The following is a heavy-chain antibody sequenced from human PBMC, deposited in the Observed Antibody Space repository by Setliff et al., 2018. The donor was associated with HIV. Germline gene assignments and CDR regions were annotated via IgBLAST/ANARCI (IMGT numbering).Heavy chain of an antibody. CDR3: ARLSCSSNSCPFDY. CDR1: GDSVSSGAYY. D-gene: IGHD2-2*01. Sequence: PSETLSLTCTVSGDSVSSGAYYWNWIRQHPGKGLEWIGYIYYNGGAYYSPSLKSRISISLDTSKNQFSLNLTSVTAADTAVYYCARLSCSSNSCPFDYWVQGTLVTVSS. CDR2: IYYNGGA. J-gene: IGHJ4*02. V-gene: IGHV4-31*03.